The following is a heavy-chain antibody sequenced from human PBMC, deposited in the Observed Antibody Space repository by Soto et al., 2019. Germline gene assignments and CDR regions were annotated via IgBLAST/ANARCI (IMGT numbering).Heavy chain of an antibody. D-gene: IGHD2-2*01. CDR3: AREGLVLVPTTDNSDYYYYAMDV. CDR1: VDMIDTDT. CDR2: IIPRSAKS. V-gene: IGHV1-69*13. J-gene: IGHJ6*02. Sequence: SVKVSCKTAVDMIDTDTITWMRHAPGRGLEWVVGIIPRSAKSNYAQKFEGRVTITADESTSTAYMELSSLRSDDTAVYYCAREGLVLVPTTDNSDYYYYAMDVWGQGTTVTVFS.